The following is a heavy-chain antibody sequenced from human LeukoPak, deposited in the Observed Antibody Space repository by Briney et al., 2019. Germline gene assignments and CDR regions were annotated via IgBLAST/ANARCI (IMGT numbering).Heavy chain of an antibody. V-gene: IGHV3-7*01. J-gene: IGHJ6*02. Sequence: GESLRLSCATSGFTFSDYYMSWVRQAPGKGLEWVANIKQDGSEKYYVDSVKGRFTISRDNAKNSLYLQMNSLRAEDTAVYYCARDGGLNYYGMDVWGQGTTVTVSS. CDR3: ARDGGLNYYGMDV. CDR1: GFTFSDYY. CDR2: IKQDGSEK. D-gene: IGHD3-16*01.